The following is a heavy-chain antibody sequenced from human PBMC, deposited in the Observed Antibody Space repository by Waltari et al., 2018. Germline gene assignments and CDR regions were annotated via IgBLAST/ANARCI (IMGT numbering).Heavy chain of an antibody. Sequence: EEQLVESGGGLVQHGGSLRLSCVASGFTFRSYWISWVHQAPGKGLEWVAKIKEDGSEKYYADPGKGRFTISRDNAKSSLYLQMNSLRVEDTAVYYCAGRIFDIWGQGTMVTVSS. CDR3: AGRIFDI. V-gene: IGHV3-7*01. CDR2: IKEDGSEK. CDR1: GFTFRSYW. J-gene: IGHJ3*02.